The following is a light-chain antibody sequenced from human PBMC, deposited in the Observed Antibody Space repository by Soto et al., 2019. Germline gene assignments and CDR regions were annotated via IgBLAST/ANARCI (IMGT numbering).Light chain of an antibody. Sequence: QSALTQPASVSGSPGQSITISCTGTSSDVGGYNYVSWYQQHPGKVPKLMIYDVTNRPSGVSNRFSGSKSGNTASLTISGLQAEDEADYYCSSYTSTSALRVFGTGTQLTVL. CDR2: DVT. CDR1: SSDVGGYNY. CDR3: SSYTSTSALRV. V-gene: IGLV2-14*03. J-gene: IGLJ1*01.